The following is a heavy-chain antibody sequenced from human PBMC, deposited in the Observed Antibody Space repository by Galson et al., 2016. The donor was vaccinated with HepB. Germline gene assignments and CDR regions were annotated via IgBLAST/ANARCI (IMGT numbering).Heavy chain of an antibody. J-gene: IGHJ3*01. Sequence: SLRLSCAGTGFSFSNFGMHWVRQAPGKGLEWVATTGYDGSSTYYADSLRGRFIISKDNSNNMFYLEMSSLTPEDTAIYYCARDRYPYGGYRDLPSWGQGTMVIVSS. CDR3: ARDRYPYGGYRDLPS. V-gene: IGHV3-30*12. CDR2: TGYDGSST. CDR1: GFSFSNFG. D-gene: IGHD6-25*01.